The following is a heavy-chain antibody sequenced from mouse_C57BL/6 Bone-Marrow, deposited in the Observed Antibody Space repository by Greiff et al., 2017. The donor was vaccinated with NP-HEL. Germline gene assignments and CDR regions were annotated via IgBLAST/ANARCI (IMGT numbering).Heavy chain of an antibody. CDR2: IYPRSGNT. V-gene: IGHV1-81*01. J-gene: IGHJ3*01. D-gene: IGHD2-4*01. CDR3: ARSDYDYAWFAY. CDR1: GYTFTSYG. Sequence: VMLVESGAELARPGASVKLSCKASGYTFTSYGISWVKQRTGQGLEWIGEIYPRSGNTYYNEKFKGKATLTADKSSSTAYMELRSLTSEDSAVYFCARSDYDYAWFAYWGQGTLVTVSA.